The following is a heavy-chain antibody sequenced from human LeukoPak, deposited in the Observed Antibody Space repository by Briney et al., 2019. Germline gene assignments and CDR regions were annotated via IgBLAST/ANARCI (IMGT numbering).Heavy chain of an antibody. CDR1: GGSISSYY. D-gene: IGHD3-3*01. CDR3: ARGILAKGYFDL. CDR2: IYYSGST. J-gene: IGHJ2*01. Sequence: SETLSLTCTVSGGSISSYYWSWIRQPPGKGLEWIGYIYYSGSTNYNPSLKSRVTMSVDTSKNQFSLKLTSVTAADTAVYYCARGILAKGYFDLWGRDTLVTVSS. V-gene: IGHV4-59*12.